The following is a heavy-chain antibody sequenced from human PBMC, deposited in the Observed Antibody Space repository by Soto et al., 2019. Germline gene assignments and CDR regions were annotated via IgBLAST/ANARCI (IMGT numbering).Heavy chain of an antibody. CDR2: ISSNGGYT. J-gene: IGHJ4*02. CDR1: GFTFSTYS. Sequence: GGSLRLSCAASGFTFSTYSMHWVRQAPGKGLEYVSAISSNGGYTYYANSVKGRFTISRDNSKNTLYLQMDSLRAEDMAVYYWSSQSHYSSGYSFDYWGQGTLITFPQ. CDR3: SSQSHYSSGYSFDY. V-gene: IGHV3-64*01. D-gene: IGHD3-22*01.